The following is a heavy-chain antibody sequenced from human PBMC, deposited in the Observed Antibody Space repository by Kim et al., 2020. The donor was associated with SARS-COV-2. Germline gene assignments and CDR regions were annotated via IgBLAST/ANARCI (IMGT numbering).Heavy chain of an antibody. Sequence: SETLSLTCTVSGGSISSYYWSWIRQPPGKGLEWIGYIYYSGSTNYNPSLKSRVTISVDTSKNQFSLKLSSVTAADTAVYYCAREEGYCSSTSCYGLGAWGQGTLVTVSS. CDR2: IYYSGST. CDR1: GGSISSYY. V-gene: IGHV4-59*13. CDR3: AREEGYCSSTSCYGLGA. D-gene: IGHD2-2*01. J-gene: IGHJ5*02.